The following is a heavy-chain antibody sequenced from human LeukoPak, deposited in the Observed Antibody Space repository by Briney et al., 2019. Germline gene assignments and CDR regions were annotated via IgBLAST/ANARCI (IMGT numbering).Heavy chain of an antibody. V-gene: IGHV1-18*01. CDR3: ARIGALMVYAIRSRPFDY. D-gene: IGHD2-8*01. CDR2: NSAYNGNT. CDR1: GYTFTSYG. Sequence: ASVKVSCKASGYTFTSYGISWVRQAPAQGLEWMGWNSAYNGNTNYAQKLQGRVTMTTDTSTSTAYMELRSLRSDDTAVYHCARIGALMVYAIRSRPFDYWGQGTLVTVSS. J-gene: IGHJ4*02.